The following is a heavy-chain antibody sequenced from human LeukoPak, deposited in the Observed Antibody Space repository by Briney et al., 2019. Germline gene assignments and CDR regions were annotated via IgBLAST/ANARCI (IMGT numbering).Heavy chain of an antibody. Sequence: GASVKVSCKASGYTFTGYYKHWVRQAPGQGLEWMGRINPNSGGTNYAQKFQGRVTMTRDTSISTAYMELSRLRSDDTAVYYCARDPGSGYYYDYWGQGTLVTVSS. D-gene: IGHD3-22*01. CDR3: ARDPGSGYYYDY. J-gene: IGHJ4*02. CDR1: GYTFTGYY. CDR2: INPNSGGT. V-gene: IGHV1-2*06.